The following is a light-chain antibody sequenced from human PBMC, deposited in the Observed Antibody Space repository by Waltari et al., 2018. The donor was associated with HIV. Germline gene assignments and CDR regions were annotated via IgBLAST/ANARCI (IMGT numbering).Light chain of an antibody. CDR3: STWDDRLSDRV. CDR2: RNV. J-gene: IGLJ3*02. CDR1: SSNIGSNY. Sequence: SVLTQPPSASGTPGQRFTISCSGGSSNIGSNYVYWFQQLPGADPKLLIYRNVQRASGVPDRFSGSKSGSSASLAISGLRSEDEAVYYCSTWDDRLSDRVFGGGTKLTVL. V-gene: IGLV1-47*01.